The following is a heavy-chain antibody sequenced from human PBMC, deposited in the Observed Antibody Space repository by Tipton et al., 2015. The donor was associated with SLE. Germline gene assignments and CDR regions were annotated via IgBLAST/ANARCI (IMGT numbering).Heavy chain of an antibody. CDR2: VYYSGST. CDR3: ARDNSYFDF. CDR1: GGSINSDNYY. J-gene: IGHJ4*01. V-gene: IGHV4-39*07. Sequence: TLSLTCTVSGGSINSDNYYWAWIRQPPGKGLEWIGSVYYSGSTYYNPSLKSRVTISVDTYKNQFSLRLDFVTVADTAVYYCARDNSYFDFWGQGTLVTVSS. D-gene: IGHD1-1*01.